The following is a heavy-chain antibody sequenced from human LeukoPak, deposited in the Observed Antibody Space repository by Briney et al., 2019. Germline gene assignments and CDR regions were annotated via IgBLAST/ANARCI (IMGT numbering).Heavy chain of an antibody. V-gene: IGHV5-51*01. D-gene: IGHD5-24*01. CDR1: GYSFTSYW. Sequence: GESLKISCKGSGYSFTSYWIGWVRQMPGKGLEWMGIIYGGDSGTRYSPSFEGQVTVSADKSINTAYLQWSTLRASDTAIYYCARRAKMNGYNYDYFDYWGQGTLVTVSS. CDR3: ARRAKMNGYNYDYFDY. CDR2: IYGGDSGT. J-gene: IGHJ4*02.